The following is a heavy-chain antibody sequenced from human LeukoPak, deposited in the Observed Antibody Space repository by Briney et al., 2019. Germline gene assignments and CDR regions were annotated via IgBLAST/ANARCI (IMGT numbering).Heavy chain of an antibody. CDR3: ARTRRDGYNCDLDF. CDR1: GYSFTGHH. V-gene: IGHV1-2*02. J-gene: IGHJ4*02. D-gene: IGHD5-24*01. CDR2: ISPGTAVT. Sequence: SVKVSCKASGYSFTGHHIHWVRQAPGQGLDGMGWISPGTAVTNYAKKFQGSVTMTRDSSISTAYMDLSRLSSDDTALYYCARTRRDGYNCDLDFWGQGTLVTVPS.